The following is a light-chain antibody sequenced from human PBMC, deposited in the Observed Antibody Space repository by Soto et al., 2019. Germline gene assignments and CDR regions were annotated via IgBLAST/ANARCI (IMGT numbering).Light chain of an antibody. CDR1: SSDVGGYNY. Sequence: QSVLTQPASVSGSPGQSITISCTGTSSDVGGYNYVSWYQQHPGKAPKLMIYEVSNRPSGVSNRFSGSKSGNTASLTISGLQAVDEADYYCCSYTSSSTLVFGGGTKLTVL. V-gene: IGLV2-14*01. J-gene: IGLJ2*01. CDR2: EVS. CDR3: CSYTSSSTLV.